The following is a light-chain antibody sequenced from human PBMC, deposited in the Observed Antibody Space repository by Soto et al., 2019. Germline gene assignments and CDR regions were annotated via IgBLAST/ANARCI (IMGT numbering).Light chain of an antibody. J-gene: IGKJ3*01. CDR3: QEANTFSGT. Sequence: DIQMTQSPSSVSASVGDRVTITCRASQGISSWVAWYQQKPGTAPKLLIYGASSLQSGVPSRFSGSGSGTNFTLTISSLHPEDFATYYCQEANTFSGTFGPGTKVDIK. CDR2: GAS. CDR1: QGISSW. V-gene: IGKV1-12*01.